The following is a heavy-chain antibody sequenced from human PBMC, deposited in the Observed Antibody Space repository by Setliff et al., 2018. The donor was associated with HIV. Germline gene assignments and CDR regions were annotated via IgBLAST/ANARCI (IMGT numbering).Heavy chain of an antibody. Sequence: ASVKVSCKASGYTFTDNYIHWVRQAPGQGLERMGWINSASGGTNYAQNFQGRVTVTRDTSINTAYVELNSLKSDDTAVYYCARDYLHVFDIWGQGTMVTVSS. CDR3: ARDYLHVFDI. J-gene: IGHJ3*02. CDR2: INSASGGT. V-gene: IGHV1-2*02. CDR1: GYTFTDNY.